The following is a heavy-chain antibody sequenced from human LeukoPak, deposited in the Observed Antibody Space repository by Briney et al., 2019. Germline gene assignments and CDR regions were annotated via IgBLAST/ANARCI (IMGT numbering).Heavy chain of an antibody. CDR2: INSDGGGT. CDR3: ARNHMWYGWFDP. V-gene: IGHV1-2*02. CDR1: GYTFTGYY. J-gene: IGHJ5*02. D-gene: IGHD1-14*01. Sequence: ASVKVSCKASGYTFTGYYIHWVRQAPGQGLEWMAWINSDGGGTKYAQKFQGRVTLTRDTSISTAYMELGSLTSDDTAVYYCARNHMWYGWFDPWGQGTLVTVSS.